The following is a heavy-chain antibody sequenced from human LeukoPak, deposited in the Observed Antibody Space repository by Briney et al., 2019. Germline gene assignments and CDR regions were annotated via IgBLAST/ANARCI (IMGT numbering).Heavy chain of an antibody. V-gene: IGHV1-69*04. CDR3: ARVVDSSGWTHFDY. D-gene: IGHD6-19*01. Sequence: EAPVKVSCKASGGTFSSYAISWVRQAPGQGLEWMGRIIPIFGIANYAQKFQGRVTITADKSTSTAYMELSSLRSEDTAVYYCARVVDSSGWTHFDYWGQGTLVTVSS. CDR1: GGTFSSYA. CDR2: IIPIFGIA. J-gene: IGHJ4*02.